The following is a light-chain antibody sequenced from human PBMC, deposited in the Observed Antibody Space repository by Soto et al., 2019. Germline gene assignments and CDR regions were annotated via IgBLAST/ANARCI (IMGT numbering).Light chain of an antibody. CDR2: GAS. CDR3: QQYGSSGT. J-gene: IGKJ1*01. V-gene: IGKV3-20*01. CDR1: QSVSNNY. Sequence: RTPSLSPGERAPPSCRASQSVSNNYLAWYQQKPGQAPRLLIYGASNRATGIPDRFSGSGSGTDFTLTISRLEPEDFAVYYCQQYGSSGTFGQGTKVDIK.